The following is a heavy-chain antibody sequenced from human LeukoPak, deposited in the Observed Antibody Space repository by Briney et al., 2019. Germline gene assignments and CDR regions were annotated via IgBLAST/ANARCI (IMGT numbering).Heavy chain of an antibody. V-gene: IGHV3-21*04. CDR1: GFTFSYYS. D-gene: IGHD5-12*01. CDR2: ITSGSIYT. J-gene: IGHJ4*02. Sequence: PGGSLSLSCAASGFTFSYYSMNWLRQAPGKGLEWVSSITSGSIYTYYADSVKGRFTISRDNAKNSLYLQMTRRSAEETALYHCARSGYTGYFERSYFDHWGQGTLVTVSS. CDR3: ARSGYTGYFERSYFDH.